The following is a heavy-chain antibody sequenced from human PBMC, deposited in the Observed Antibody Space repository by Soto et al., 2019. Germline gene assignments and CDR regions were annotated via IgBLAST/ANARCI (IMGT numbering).Heavy chain of an antibody. CDR1: GFTFSDHY. V-gene: IGHV3-72*01. CDR2: TRNKANSYTT. J-gene: IGHJ4*02. Sequence: PGGSLRLSCAASGFTFSDHYMDWVRQAPGKGLEWVGRTRNKANSYTTEYAASVKGRFTISRDDSKNSLYLQMNSLKTEDTAVYYCVLYYYDSSGYPRVDYWGQGTLVTVSS. CDR3: VLYYYDSSGYPRVDY. D-gene: IGHD3-22*01.